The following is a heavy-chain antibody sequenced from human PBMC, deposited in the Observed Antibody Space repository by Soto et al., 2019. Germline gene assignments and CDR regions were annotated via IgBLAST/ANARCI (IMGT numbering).Heavy chain of an antibody. CDR3: ASRAIVATIQYFDF. CDR2: ISDSGGST. Sequence: GGSLRLSCAASGLTFSRFAMHWVRQAPGKGLEWVSGISDSGGSTYYTDSVKGRLTVSRDNSKNTLYLQMNSLRAEDTAVYYCASRAIVATIQYFDFWGQGTLVTVSS. J-gene: IGHJ4*02. D-gene: IGHD5-12*01. CDR1: GLTFSRFA. V-gene: IGHV3-23*01.